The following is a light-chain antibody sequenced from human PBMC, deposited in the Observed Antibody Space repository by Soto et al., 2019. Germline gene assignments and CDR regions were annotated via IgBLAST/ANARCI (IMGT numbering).Light chain of an antibody. CDR3: QQYNGYPYT. CDR2: GVS. V-gene: IGKV1-16*02. J-gene: IGKJ2*01. Sequence: DIQMTQSPSSLSASVGDSVTITCRASQDINNFLAWFQQKPGEAPKSLIYGVSNLQSGAPSKFSGSGYGTDFTLTISSLQPEDFGTYYCQQYNGYPYTFGQGTKLE. CDR1: QDINNF.